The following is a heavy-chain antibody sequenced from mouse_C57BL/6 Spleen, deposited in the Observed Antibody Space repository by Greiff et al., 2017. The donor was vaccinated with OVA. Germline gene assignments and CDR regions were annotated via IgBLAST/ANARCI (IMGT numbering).Heavy chain of an antibody. CDR3: ARPITTGYFDV. Sequence: EVKLVESGPGLVKPSQSLSLTCSVTGYSITSGYYWNWIRQFPGNKLEWMGYISYDGSNNYNPSLKNRISITRDTSKNQFFLKLNSVTTEDTATYYCARPITTGYFDVWGTGTTVTVSS. D-gene: IGHD1-1*01. J-gene: IGHJ1*03. CDR1: GYSITSGYY. CDR2: ISYDGSN. V-gene: IGHV3-6*01.